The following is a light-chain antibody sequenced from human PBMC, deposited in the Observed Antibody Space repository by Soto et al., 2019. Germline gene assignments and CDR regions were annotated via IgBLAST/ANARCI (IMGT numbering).Light chain of an antibody. CDR3: CSYAGSSTPYV. CDR2: EVS. V-gene: IGLV2-23*02. J-gene: IGLJ1*01. Sequence: QSVLTQPASVSGSPGQSITISCTGTSSDVGSYNLVSWYQQHPGKAPKLMIYEVSKRRSGVSNRFSGSKSGNTASLTISGLQAEDEADYYCCSYAGSSTPYVFGTGTKLTVL. CDR1: SSDVGSYNL.